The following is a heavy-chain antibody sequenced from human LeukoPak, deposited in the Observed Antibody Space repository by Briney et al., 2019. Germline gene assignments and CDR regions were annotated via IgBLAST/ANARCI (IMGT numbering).Heavy chain of an antibody. CDR1: GGSISSGGYY. D-gene: IGHD3-22*01. CDR2: IYYSGST. Sequence: PSETLSLTCTVSGGSISSGGYYWRWIRQHPGTGLEWIGYIYYSGSTYYNPSLKSRVTISVDTSKNQFSLKLSSVTAADTAVYYCARDAYYYDSSGYPGYYYYGMDVWGQGTTVTVSS. CDR3: ARDAYYYDSSGYPGYYYYGMDV. V-gene: IGHV4-31*03. J-gene: IGHJ6*02.